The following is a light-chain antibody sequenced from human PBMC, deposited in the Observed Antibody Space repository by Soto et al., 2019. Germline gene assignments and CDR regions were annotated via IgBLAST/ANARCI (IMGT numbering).Light chain of an antibody. CDR2: GAS. Sequence: EIVLTQSPATLSLSPGEGATLSCRASQSVSSNLAWYQQKPGQAPRLLIYGASTRATGIPARFSGSGSGTEFTLTISSLQSEDFAVYYCQQHSNWPRTFGQGTKVEIK. CDR3: QQHSNWPRT. J-gene: IGKJ1*01. CDR1: QSVSSN. V-gene: IGKV3D-15*01.